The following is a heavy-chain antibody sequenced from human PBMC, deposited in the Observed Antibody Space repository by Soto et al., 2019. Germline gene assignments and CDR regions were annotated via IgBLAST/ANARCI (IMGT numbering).Heavy chain of an antibody. CDR1: GGSISSYY. V-gene: IGHV4-59*01. CDR3: ARDADRDGDNQNWFDP. Sequence: PSETLSLTCTVSGGSISSYYWSWIRQPPGKGLEWIGYIYYSGSTNYNPSLKSRVTISVDTSKNQFSLKLSSVTAADTAVYYCARDADRDGDNQNWFDPLGQGTLVTVSS. CDR2: IYYSGST. J-gene: IGHJ5*02. D-gene: IGHD3-22*01.